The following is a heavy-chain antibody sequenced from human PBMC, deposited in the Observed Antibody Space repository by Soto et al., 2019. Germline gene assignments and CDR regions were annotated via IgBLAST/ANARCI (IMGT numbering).Heavy chain of an antibody. D-gene: IGHD3-10*01. CDR1: GVSFNNNG. V-gene: IGHV1-69*01. Sequence: QVQLVQSGAEVKKPGSSVKVSCKTSGVSFNNNGIGWVRQAPGHGLEWMGGVSPPFRTSNYARKFQGRISITADASTGTVNMELSSLTSGDTAQYECARVLYYGSGSYSPYGMDVWGQGTTVTVSS. CDR2: VSPPFRTS. CDR3: ARVLYYGSGSYSPYGMDV. J-gene: IGHJ6*02.